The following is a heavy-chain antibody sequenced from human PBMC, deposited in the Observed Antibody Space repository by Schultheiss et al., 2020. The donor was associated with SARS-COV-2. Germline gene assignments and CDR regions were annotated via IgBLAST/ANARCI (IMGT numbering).Heavy chain of an antibody. V-gene: IGHV3-48*01. CDR1: GFTFSNAW. J-gene: IGHJ6*02. Sequence: GESLKISCVASGFTFSNAWMSWVRQGPGKGLEWISYITSSSSTTYSADSVKGRFTISRDNAQNSLYLQMNSLRAEDTAVYYCAKDRRYYDILTGYFQAHNQALESYGMDVWGQGTTVTVSS. CDR3: AKDRRYYDILTGYFQAHNQALESYGMDV. D-gene: IGHD3-9*01. CDR2: ITSSSSTT.